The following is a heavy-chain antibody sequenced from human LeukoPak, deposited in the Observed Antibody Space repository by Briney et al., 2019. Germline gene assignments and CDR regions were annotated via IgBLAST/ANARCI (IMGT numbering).Heavy chain of an antibody. D-gene: IGHD5-18*01. V-gene: IGHV1-18*01. Sequence: ASEKVSCKASGYTFTSYGISWVRQAPGQGLEWMGWISAYNGNTNYAQKLQGRVTMTTDTSTSTAYMELRSLRSDDTAVYYCARDRNRRIQLWFDGDDAFDIWGQGTMVTVSS. CDR2: ISAYNGNT. CDR3: ARDRNRRIQLWFDGDDAFDI. CDR1: GYTFTSYG. J-gene: IGHJ3*02.